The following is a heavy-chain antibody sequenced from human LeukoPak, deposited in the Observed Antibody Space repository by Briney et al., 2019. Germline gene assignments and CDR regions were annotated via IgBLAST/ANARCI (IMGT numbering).Heavy chain of an antibody. CDR1: GYSLGKNYY. CDR2: IYGRAST. J-gene: IGHJ4*02. CDR3: ARYDSRGSASTKFDY. V-gene: IGHV4-38-2*01. D-gene: IGHD3-16*01. Sequence: SETLSLTCAVSGYSLGKNYYWGWIRQSPGKGLEWIGRIYGRASTSYNPSLMNRVTMSVDTSKNHFSLQLTSVIAADTAVYYCARYDSRGSASTKFDYWGPGILVTISS.